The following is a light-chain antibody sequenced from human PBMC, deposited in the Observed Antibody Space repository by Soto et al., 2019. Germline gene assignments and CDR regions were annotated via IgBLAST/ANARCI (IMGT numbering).Light chain of an antibody. Sequence: EIVLTQSPATLSLSPGGRATLSCRTSQSVDSHLAWYQQKPGQAPRLLIYDASNRATGIAARISGSGSGTDFTLTVSSLEPEDFAVYYCQHRRSWPLTFGGGTKVEIK. V-gene: IGKV3-11*01. CDR2: DAS. CDR3: QHRRSWPLT. CDR1: QSVDSH. J-gene: IGKJ4*01.